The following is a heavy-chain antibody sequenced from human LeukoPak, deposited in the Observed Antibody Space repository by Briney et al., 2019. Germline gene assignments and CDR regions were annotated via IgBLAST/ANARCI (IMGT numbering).Heavy chain of an antibody. CDR1: GFTFDDYA. J-gene: IGHJ4*02. Sequence: GGSLRLSCAASGFTFDDYAIHWVRQSPGKGLEWVSGITWNSGNLAYADSVKGRFTISRDSAKNSLYLQMNSLSTEDTALYYCARDRSAKRPVVGTGFDYWGKGALSPSPQ. D-gene: IGHD6-19*01. V-gene: IGHV3-9*01. CDR3: ARDRSAKRPVVGTGFDY. CDR2: ITWNSGNL.